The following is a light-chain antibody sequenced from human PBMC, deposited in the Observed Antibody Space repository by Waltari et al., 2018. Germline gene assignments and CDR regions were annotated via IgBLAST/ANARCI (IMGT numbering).Light chain of an antibody. J-gene: IGLJ2*01. CDR3: VSWDDAVSGPL. CDR2: KTD. CDR1: KASPGANC. Sequence: QSVLTQPPSPSGAPGQTVTISCSGRKASPGANCDFRYRQLPGTTPSLLLYKTDQRPSGVADRFSGSKSGTSTSLTISGLRSEDGAEYYCVSWDDAVSGPLFGGGTKLTVL. V-gene: IGLV1-47*01.